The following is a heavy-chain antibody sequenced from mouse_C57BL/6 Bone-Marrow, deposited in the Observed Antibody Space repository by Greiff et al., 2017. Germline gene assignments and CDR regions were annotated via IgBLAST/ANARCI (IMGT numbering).Heavy chain of an antibody. CDR2: IDPSDSET. CDR3: ARSDYYGSRGDWYFDV. CDR1: GYTFTSYW. J-gene: IGHJ1*03. V-gene: IGHV1-52*01. Sequence: VQLQQPGAELVRPGSSVKLSCKASGYTFTSYWMHWVKQRPIQGLEWIGNIDPSDSETHYNQKFKDKATLTVDKSSSTAYMQLSSLTSEDSAVYSCARSDYYGSRGDWYFDVWGTGTTVTVSS. D-gene: IGHD1-1*01.